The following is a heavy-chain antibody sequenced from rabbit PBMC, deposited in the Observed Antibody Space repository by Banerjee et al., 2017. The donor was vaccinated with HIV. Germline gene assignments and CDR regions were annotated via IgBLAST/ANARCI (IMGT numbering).Heavy chain of an antibody. J-gene: IGHJ4*01. D-gene: IGHD1-1*01. CDR1: GFSFSSSYY. CDR2: IYGGSNGRT. V-gene: IGHV1S40*01. CDR3: ARAGTSSSGDYSDGTFNL. Sequence: QSLEESGGDLVKPGASLTLTCTASGFSFSSSYYMCWVRQAPGKGPEWIACIYGGSNGRTYYANWAKGRFTISKTSSTTVTLQMTSLTGADTATYFCARAGTSSSGDYSDGTFNLWGPGTLVTVS.